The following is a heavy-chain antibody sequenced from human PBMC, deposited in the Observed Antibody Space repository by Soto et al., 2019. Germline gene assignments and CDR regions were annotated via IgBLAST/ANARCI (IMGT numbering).Heavy chain of an antibody. CDR2: IIPILGIA. D-gene: IGHD2-15*01. V-gene: IGHV1-69*02. CDR3: ARAQEYCSGGSCYLMGMYYFDY. J-gene: IGHJ4*02. CDR1: GGTFSSYT. Sequence: SVKVSCKASGGTFSSYTISWVRQAPGQGLEWMGRIIPILGIANYAQKFQGRVTITADKSTSTAYMELSSLRSEDTAVYYCARAQEYCSGGSCYLMGMYYFDYWGQGTLVTVSS.